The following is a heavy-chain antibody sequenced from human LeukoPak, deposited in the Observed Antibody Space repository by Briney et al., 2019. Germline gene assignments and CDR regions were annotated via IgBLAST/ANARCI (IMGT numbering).Heavy chain of an antibody. CDR1: ADSFSSHY. Sequence: PSETLSLTCAVSADSFSSHYWTWIRQPPGKGLEWMGYISYIGSTNYNTSLQSRVTISIDTSKNQFSLKLSSVTAADTAVYYCARDQVTVTKGFDIWGQGTMVSVSS. CDR2: ISYIGST. D-gene: IGHD4-17*01. J-gene: IGHJ3*02. V-gene: IGHV4-59*11. CDR3: ARDQVTVTKGFDI.